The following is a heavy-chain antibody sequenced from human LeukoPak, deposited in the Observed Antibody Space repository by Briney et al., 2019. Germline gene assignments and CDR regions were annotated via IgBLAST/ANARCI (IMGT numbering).Heavy chain of an antibody. Sequence: SETLSLTCSVSGDSVTSTYWSWIRQPPGKGLEWIAYGHHSESSNYNPTFRSRVTIPVDTSRNQFSLRLTSVTAADTAVYYCARESAGSLHDSTAAFHYWGQGILVIVSS. V-gene: IGHV4-59*02. CDR3: ARESAGSLHDSTAAFHY. CDR2: GHHSESS. D-gene: IGHD2-8*02. J-gene: IGHJ4*02. CDR1: GDSVTSTY.